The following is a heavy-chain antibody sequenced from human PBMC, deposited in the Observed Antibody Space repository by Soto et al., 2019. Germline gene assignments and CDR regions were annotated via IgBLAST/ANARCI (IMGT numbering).Heavy chain of an antibody. V-gene: IGHV1-3*01. Sequence: QVQLVQSGAEVKKPGASVKVSCKASGYIFSSYSLHWVRQAPGQRLEWMGWINAGNGNTKYSQKFQGRVTFTRDTSATTAYMELSSLRSEDTALYYCASPSYGSGSYYWGQGTLVTVSS. D-gene: IGHD3-10*01. CDR3: ASPSYGSGSYY. CDR2: INAGNGNT. J-gene: IGHJ4*02. CDR1: GYIFSSYS.